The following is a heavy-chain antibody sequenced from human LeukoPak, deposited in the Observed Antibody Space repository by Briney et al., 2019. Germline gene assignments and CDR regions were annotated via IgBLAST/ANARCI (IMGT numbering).Heavy chain of an antibody. Sequence: GESLKISCKGSGYSFTSYWIGWVRQMPGKGLEWMGIIYPGNSDTRYSPSFQGQVNNSADKSISTAYLQWSSLKASDTAMYYCARHYGSGSIAFDIWGQGTMVTVSS. CDR3: ARHYGSGSIAFDI. J-gene: IGHJ3*02. D-gene: IGHD3-10*01. V-gene: IGHV5-51*01. CDR2: IYPGNSDT. CDR1: GYSFTSYW.